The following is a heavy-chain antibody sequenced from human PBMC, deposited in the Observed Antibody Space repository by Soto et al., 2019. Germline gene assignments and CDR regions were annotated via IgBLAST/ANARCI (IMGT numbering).Heavy chain of an antibody. CDR1: GYTFTSYA. D-gene: IGHD3-3*01. CDR3: ARAGYDFWSGYLDYYYYGMDV. V-gene: IGHV1-3*01. J-gene: IGHJ6*02. CDR2: INAGNGNT. Sequence: QVQLVQSGAEVKKPGASVKVSCKASGYTFTSYAMHWVRQAPGQRLEWMGWINAGNGNTKYSQKFQGRVTITRDTSASTAYMELSSLRSEDTAVYYCARAGYDFWSGYLDYYYYGMDVWGQGTTVTVSS.